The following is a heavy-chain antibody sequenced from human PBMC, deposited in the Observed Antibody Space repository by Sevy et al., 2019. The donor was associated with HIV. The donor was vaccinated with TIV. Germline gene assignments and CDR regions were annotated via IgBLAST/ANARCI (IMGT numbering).Heavy chain of an antibody. CDR3: ARDGNIVVVVAAMVWNYGTDV. D-gene: IGHD2-15*01. V-gene: IGHV1-18*01. CDR1: GYTFTSYG. CDR2: ISAYNGNI. J-gene: IGHJ6*02. Sequence: ASVKVSCKASGYTFTSYGISWVRQAPGQGLEWMGWISAYNGNINYAQKLQGRVTMITDTSTSTAYMELRSLRSDDTAVYYCARDGNIVVVVAAMVWNYGTDVWGQGTTVTVSS.